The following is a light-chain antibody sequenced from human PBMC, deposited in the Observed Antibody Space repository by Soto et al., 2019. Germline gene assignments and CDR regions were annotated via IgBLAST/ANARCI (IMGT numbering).Light chain of an antibody. CDR1: SNDIGTYDY. Sequence: QSVLTQPASVSGSPGQSITISCTGTSNDIGTYDYVSWYQQHPGKVPKLMIFDVSNRPSGVSNRFSGSKSGNTASLTISGLQAEDEADYYCCSYTGISTLYVFGSGTK. J-gene: IGLJ1*01. CDR2: DVS. V-gene: IGLV2-14*03. CDR3: CSYTGISTLYV.